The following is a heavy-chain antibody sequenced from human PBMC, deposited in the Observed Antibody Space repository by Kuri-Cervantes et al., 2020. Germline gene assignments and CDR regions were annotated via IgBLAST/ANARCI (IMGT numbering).Heavy chain of an antibody. CDR3: ATPGVYGGRIGYFDY. J-gene: IGHJ4*02. CDR1: GFTFTSSA. Sequence: SVKVSCKASGFTFTSSAVQWVRQARGQRLEWIGWIVVGSGNTNYAQKFQERVTITRDMSTSTAYMELSSLRSEDTAVYYCATPGVYGGRIGYFDYWGQGTLVTVSS. V-gene: IGHV1-58*01. D-gene: IGHD5/OR15-5a*01. CDR2: IVVGSGNT.